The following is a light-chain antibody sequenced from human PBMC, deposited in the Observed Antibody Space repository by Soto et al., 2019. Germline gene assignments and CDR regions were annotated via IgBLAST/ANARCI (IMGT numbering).Light chain of an antibody. J-gene: IGKJ1*01. Sequence: DIQMTQSPSTLYASVGDRVTITCRASQSINTWLAWYQQKPGKAPKLLIYKASSLESGVPLRFSGSGSGTEFTLTISSLQPDDFATYYCQQYNTYRTFGQGTKVEI. CDR3: QQYNTYRT. CDR1: QSINTW. CDR2: KAS. V-gene: IGKV1-5*03.